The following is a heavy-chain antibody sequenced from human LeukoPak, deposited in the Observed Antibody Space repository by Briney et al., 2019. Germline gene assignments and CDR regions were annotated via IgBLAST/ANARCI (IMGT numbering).Heavy chain of an antibody. J-gene: IGHJ4*02. D-gene: IGHD1-26*01. CDR2: IRYDGSNK. V-gene: IGHV3-30*02. CDR1: GFTFSSYG. Sequence: GGSLRLSCAASGFTFSSYGMHWVRQAPGKGLEWVAFIRYDGSNKYYADSVKGRFTISRDNSKNTPYLQMNSLRAEDTAVYNCAKDKEGGSYYWGYFDYWGQGTLVTVSS. CDR3: AKDKEGGSYYWGYFDY.